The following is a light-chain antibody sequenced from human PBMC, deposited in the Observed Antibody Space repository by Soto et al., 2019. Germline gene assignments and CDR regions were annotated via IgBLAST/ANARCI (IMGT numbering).Light chain of an antibody. J-gene: IGLJ1*01. V-gene: IGLV2-23*02. CDR2: DVS. CDR1: SSDVGAYNY. Sequence: QSALTQPASVSGSPGQSITISCTGTSSDVGAYNYVSWYQQHPGKAPKLMIYDVSKRPSGVSNRFSGSKSGNTASLTISGLQAEDEADYCCCSYAGSSTMVFGTGTRSPS. CDR3: CSYAGSSTMV.